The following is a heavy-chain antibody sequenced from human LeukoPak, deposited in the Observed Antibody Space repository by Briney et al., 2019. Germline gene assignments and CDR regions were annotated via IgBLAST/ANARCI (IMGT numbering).Heavy chain of an antibody. CDR3: ARCSYSFRYFDY. Sequence: GGSLRLSCAASGFTFSAYWMTWVRQAPGKGLEWVANIMQDGSEQHYVDSVKGRFTISRDNAKNSLYLQLNSLRAEDTAVYYCARCSYSFRYFDYWGQGTLVTVSS. CDR1: GFTFSAYW. D-gene: IGHD3-10*01. CDR2: IMQDGSEQ. V-gene: IGHV3-7*03. J-gene: IGHJ4*02.